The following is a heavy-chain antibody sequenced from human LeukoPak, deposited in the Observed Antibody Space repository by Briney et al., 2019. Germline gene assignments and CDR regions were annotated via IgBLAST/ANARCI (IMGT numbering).Heavy chain of an antibody. CDR1: GFTFSDYY. Sequence: PGGSLGLSCAASGFTFSDYYMSWIRQAPGKGLEWVSYISSSSSYTNYADSVKGRFTISRDNAKNSLYLQMNSLRAEDTAVYYCARDHYYGSGSYGYWGQGTLVTVSS. J-gene: IGHJ4*02. V-gene: IGHV3-11*06. CDR3: ARDHYYGSGSYGY. CDR2: ISSSSSYT. D-gene: IGHD3-10*01.